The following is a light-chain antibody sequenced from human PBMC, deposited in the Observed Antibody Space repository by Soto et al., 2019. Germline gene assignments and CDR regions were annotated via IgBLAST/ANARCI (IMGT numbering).Light chain of an antibody. CDR3: QQYFSIPYT. V-gene: IGKV4-1*01. CDR1: QSVLYSSNNRNY. J-gene: IGKJ2*01. CDR2: WAS. Sequence: DIVMTQSPDSLAVSLGERATINCKSSQSVLYSSNNRNYLAWYQQKPGQPPNLLIYWASTRESGVPDRFSGGGSGTDFTLNISSLQAEDVAVYYCQQYFSIPYTFGQGTKLEIK.